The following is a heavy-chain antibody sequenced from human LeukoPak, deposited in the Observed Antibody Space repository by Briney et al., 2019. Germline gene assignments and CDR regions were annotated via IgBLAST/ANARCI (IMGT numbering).Heavy chain of an antibody. J-gene: IGHJ4*02. CDR1: GGSISRYY. CDR3: ARQIASAGTAGFDF. D-gene: IGHD6-13*01. Sequence: PSETLSLTCTVSGGSISRYYWSWIRQPAGEGLEWIGRIYSTGSTNYNPSLKSRVTMSVDTSKNQFSLRLRSVTAADTAVYYCARQIASAGTAGFDFWGQGALVTVSS. CDR2: IYSTGST. V-gene: IGHV4-4*07.